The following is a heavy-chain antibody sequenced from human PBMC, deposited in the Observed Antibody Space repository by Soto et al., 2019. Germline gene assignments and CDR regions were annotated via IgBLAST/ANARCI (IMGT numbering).Heavy chain of an antibody. V-gene: IGHV1-8*01. Sequence: ASVKVACKASGYTYTSYYINWVRQATGQGLEWMGWMNPNSGNTGYAQKFQGRVTMTRNTSISTAYMELSSLRSEDTAVYYCARGRDGSSYGYYYYVMDVWGQGTTVTVSS. CDR3: ARGRDGSSYGYYYYVMDV. J-gene: IGHJ6*02. CDR1: GYTYTSYY. D-gene: IGHD1-26*01. CDR2: MNPNSGNT.